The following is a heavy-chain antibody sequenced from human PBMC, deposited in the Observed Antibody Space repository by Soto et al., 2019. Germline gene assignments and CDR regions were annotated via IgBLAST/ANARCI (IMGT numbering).Heavy chain of an antibody. J-gene: IGHJ4*02. Sequence: SETLSLTCAVYGGSFSCYYWNWIRQPPGKGLEWLGEINHSGITDYNPYLKSRITISIDTSKKQFSLKLNSVTAADTAVYYCAIGPRMWLAGGGYWGQGTQVTVS. CDR2: INHSGIT. D-gene: IGHD6-19*01. V-gene: IGHV4-34*01. CDR3: AIGPRMWLAGGGY. CDR1: GGSFSCYY.